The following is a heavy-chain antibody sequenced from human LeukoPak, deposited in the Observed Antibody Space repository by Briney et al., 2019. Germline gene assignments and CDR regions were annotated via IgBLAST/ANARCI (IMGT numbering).Heavy chain of an antibody. CDR1: GFMFSNYI. V-gene: IGHV3-23*01. Sequence: GGSLRLSCAAAGFMFSNYIMYWVRQAPGKGLEWVSVTSASGGTTDYADSVKGRFTISRDNSKNTLYLQMNNLRAEDTAVYYCAKGGRGTYYSDSWGQGTLVTVSS. J-gene: IGHJ4*02. D-gene: IGHD3-10*01. CDR3: AKGGRGTYYSDS. CDR2: TSASGGTT.